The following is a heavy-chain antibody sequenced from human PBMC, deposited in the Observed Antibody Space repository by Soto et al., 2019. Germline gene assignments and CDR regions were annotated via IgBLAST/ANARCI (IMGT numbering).Heavy chain of an antibody. CDR1: GFTFSSYW. Sequence: EVQLVESGGGLVQPGGSLRLSCAASGFTFSSYWMHWVRQAPGKGLVWVSRINSDGSSTSYADSVKGRFTHSRDNVKKEHYLHLNKQRDEETAVYYCAFRAAYYVRSGYFAYRGQGT. V-gene: IGHV3-74*01. CDR3: AFRAAYYVRSGYFAY. J-gene: IGHJ4*02. CDR2: INSDGSST. D-gene: IGHD3-22*01.